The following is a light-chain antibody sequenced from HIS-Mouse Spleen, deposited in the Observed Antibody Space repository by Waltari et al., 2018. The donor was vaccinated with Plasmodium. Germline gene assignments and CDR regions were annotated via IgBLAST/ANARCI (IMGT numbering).Light chain of an antibody. CDR3: QQSYSTWT. CDR1: QSISSY. V-gene: IGKV1-39*01. CDR2: AAS. J-gene: IGKJ1*01. Sequence: IQMTQSPSSLSASVGDRVTITCRASQSISSYLNWYQQKPGKAPKLLIYAASSLQSGVPSRFSGSGSGTDSTLTISSLQPEDFATYYCQQSYSTWTFGQGTKVEIK.